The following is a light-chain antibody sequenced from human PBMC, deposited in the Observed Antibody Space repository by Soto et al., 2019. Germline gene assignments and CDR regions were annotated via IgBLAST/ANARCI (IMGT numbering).Light chain of an antibody. CDR2: DTT. CDR3: LLSDSGAYV. Sequence: QAVVTQEPSLTVSPGGTVTLTCGSTTGAVTGGHHPYWFQQKPGQAPRTLIYDTTYKHSWTPARFSGSLLGGKAALTLSGAQPEDEAEYYCLLSDSGAYVFGSGTKVTVL. CDR1: TGAVTGGHH. V-gene: IGLV7-46*01. J-gene: IGLJ6*01.